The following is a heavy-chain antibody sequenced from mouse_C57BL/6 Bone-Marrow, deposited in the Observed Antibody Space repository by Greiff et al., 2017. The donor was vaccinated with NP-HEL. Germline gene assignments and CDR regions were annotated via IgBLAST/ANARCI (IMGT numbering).Heavy chain of an antibody. CDR2: IWGVGST. CDR3: AKRGLRRGAWFAY. D-gene: IGHD2-4*01. J-gene: IGHJ3*01. V-gene: IGHV2-6*01. CDR1: GFSLTSYG. Sequence: QVQLKESGPGLVAPSQSLSITCTVSGFSLTSYGVDWVRQSPGKGLEWLGVIWGVGSTNYNSALKSRLSISKDNSKSQVFLKMNSLQTDDTAMYYCAKRGLRRGAWFAYWGQGTLVTVSA.